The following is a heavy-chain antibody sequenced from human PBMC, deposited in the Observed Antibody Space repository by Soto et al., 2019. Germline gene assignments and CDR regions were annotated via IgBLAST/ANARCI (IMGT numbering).Heavy chain of an antibody. V-gene: IGHV1-69*08. CDR3: AGESEVVASAIQHYYYYHMVP. D-gene: IGHD2-2*02. CDR2: IITILGIA. CDR1: GGTFSSYT. Sequence: QVQLVQSGAEVKKPESSVKVSCKSSGGTFSSYTISWVRQAPGQGLEWMGRIITILGIANYAPKFQGRVTIPAEKPTSTAYMELSSLRSEGTAVYYCAGESEVVASAIQHYYYYHMVPWGKGTTVTVSS. J-gene: IGHJ6*03.